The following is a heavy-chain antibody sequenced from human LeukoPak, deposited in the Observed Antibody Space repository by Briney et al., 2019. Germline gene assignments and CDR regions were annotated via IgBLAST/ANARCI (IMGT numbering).Heavy chain of an antibody. CDR3: ARDDGGYYYGNFEY. CDR2: ISYGGST. D-gene: IGHD3-22*01. Sequence: TSETLSLTCTVSGGSISRGDHYWSWIRQLPGKGLEWIGYISYGGSTFYNPSLKSRAAISVDTSKTQFSLKLTSVTAADTAVYYCARDDGGYYYGNFEYWGQGILVTVSS. CDR1: GGSISRGDHY. J-gene: IGHJ4*02. V-gene: IGHV4-31*03.